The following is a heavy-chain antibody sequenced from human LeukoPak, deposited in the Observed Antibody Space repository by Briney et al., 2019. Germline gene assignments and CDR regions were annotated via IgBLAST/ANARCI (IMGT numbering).Heavy chain of an antibody. CDR1: GFTFSDYY. V-gene: IGHV3-11*01. D-gene: IGHD3-10*01. CDR2: ISSSGSTI. Sequence: TTGGSLRLSCAASGFTFSDYYMSWIRQAPGKGLEWVSYISSSGSTIYYADSVKGRFTISRDNAKNSLYLQMNSLRAEDTAVYYCATGVTTLSYYYYYGMDVWGQGTTVTVSS. J-gene: IGHJ6*02. CDR3: ATGVTTLSYYYYYGMDV.